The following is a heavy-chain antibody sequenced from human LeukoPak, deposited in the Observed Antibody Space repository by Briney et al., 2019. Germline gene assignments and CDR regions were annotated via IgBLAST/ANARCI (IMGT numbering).Heavy chain of an antibody. CDR3: ARLSRQLARPNYFDY. D-gene: IGHD1-1*01. V-gene: IGHV4-39*01. J-gene: IGHJ4*02. CDR2: IYYSGST. Sequence: SETLSLTCTVSGGSISSSSYYWGWIRQPPGKGLEWIGSIYYSGSTYYNPSLKSRVTISVDTSKNQFSLKLSSVPAADTAVYYCARLSRQLARPNYFDYWGQGTLVTVSS. CDR1: GGSISSSSYY.